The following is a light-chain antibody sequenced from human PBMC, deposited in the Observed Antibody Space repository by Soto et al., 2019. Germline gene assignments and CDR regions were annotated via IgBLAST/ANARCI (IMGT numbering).Light chain of an antibody. CDR3: QQRSNRPPIT. V-gene: IGKV3-11*01. Sequence: EIVLTQSPATLSLSPGERATLSCRASQRVSSYLAWYQQKPGQAPKLLIYDASNRATGIPARFSGSGSGTDFTLTISSLEPEDFAVYYCQQRSNRPPITFGQGTRLDIK. J-gene: IGKJ5*01. CDR1: QRVSSY. CDR2: DAS.